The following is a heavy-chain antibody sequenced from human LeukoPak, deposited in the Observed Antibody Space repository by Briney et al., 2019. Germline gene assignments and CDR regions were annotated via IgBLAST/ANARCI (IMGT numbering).Heavy chain of an antibody. CDR3: ARNKVCPSSFRPRFLLYLGV. D-gene: IGHD2-21*01. CDR2: ISASEST. V-gene: IGHV4-4*09. CDR1: GDSMNSYF. Sequence: PSETLSLTCSVSGDSMNSYFWSWIRQPPGKGLEWIGYISASESTNHNPSLQSRVTFGLDTSRKQFSLRLNSVPAADTAVYYCARNKVCPSSFRPRFLLYLGVWGKGTPVTGSS. J-gene: IGHJ6*03.